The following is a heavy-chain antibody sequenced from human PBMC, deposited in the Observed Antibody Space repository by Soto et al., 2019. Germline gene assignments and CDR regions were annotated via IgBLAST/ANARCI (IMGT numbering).Heavy chain of an antibody. CDR3: AKIPSVTIVYYYYGMDV. CDR1: GFTFSSYA. V-gene: IGHV3-23*01. CDR2: ISGSGGST. Sequence: PGGSLRLSCAASGFTFSSYAMSWVRQAPGKGLEWVSAISGSGGSTYYADSVKGRFTISRDNSKNTLYLQMNSLRAEDTAVYYCAKIPSVTIVYYYYGMDVWGQGTTVTVSS. D-gene: IGHD4-17*01. J-gene: IGHJ6*02.